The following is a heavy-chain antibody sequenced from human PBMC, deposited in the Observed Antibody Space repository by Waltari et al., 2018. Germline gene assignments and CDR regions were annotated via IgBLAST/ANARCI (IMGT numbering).Heavy chain of an antibody. D-gene: IGHD1-1*01. V-gene: IGHV3-30*02. CDR3: AKGLGTVTDL. J-gene: IGHJ5*02. CDR2: VRYDGNNQ. CDR1: GSSFSTFG. Sequence: QVSLVESGGGVVRPGGSLRLACTASGSSFSTFGIHWIRQAPGKGLEWVAYVRYDGNNQEYADSVKGRFTISRDNSKNTLYLQMNSLTLEDTALYFCAKGLGTVTDLWGQGTVVTVSS.